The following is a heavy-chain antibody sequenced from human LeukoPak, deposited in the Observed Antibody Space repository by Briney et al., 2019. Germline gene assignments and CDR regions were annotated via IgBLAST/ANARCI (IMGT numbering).Heavy chain of an antibody. Sequence: SETLSLTCTVSGDSISSSNCYWGWIRQPPGKGLEWIGSIYYSGSTYYNPSLKSRVTISVDTSKNQFSLKLSSVTAADTAVYYCARQKRNYGDPIDYWGQGTLVTVSS. CDR1: GDSISSSNCY. CDR2: IYYSGST. D-gene: IGHD4-17*01. V-gene: IGHV4-39*01. J-gene: IGHJ4*02. CDR3: ARQKRNYGDPIDY.